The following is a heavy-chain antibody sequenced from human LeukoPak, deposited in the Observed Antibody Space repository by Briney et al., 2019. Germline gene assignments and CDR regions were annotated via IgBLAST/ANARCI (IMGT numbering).Heavy chain of an antibody. J-gene: IGHJ4*02. Sequence: SETLSLTRTVSGGSISTYYWSWIRQPAGKGLEWIGHIYTSGSTNCNRSLKNRVTMSVDTSKNHFSLNLSSVTAADTAVYYCARGYYFDWLSPPTYWGQGTLVTVSS. CDR3: ARGYYFDWLSPPTY. V-gene: IGHV4-4*07. CDR1: GGSISTYY. CDR2: IYTSGST. D-gene: IGHD3-9*01.